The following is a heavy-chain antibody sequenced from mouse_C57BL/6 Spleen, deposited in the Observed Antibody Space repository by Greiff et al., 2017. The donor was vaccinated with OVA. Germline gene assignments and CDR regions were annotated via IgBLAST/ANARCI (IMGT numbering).Heavy chain of an antibody. CDR2: ISSGSSTI. V-gene: IGHV5-17*01. Sequence: EVKLMESGGGLVKPGGSLKLSCAASGFTFSDYGMHWVRQAPEKGLEWVAYISSGSSTIYYADTVKGRFTISRDNAKNTLFLQMPSLRSEDTAMYYCARPIYYCGSSPDYWGQGTTLTVSS. D-gene: IGHD1-1*01. J-gene: IGHJ2*01. CDR1: GFTFSDYG. CDR3: ARPIYYCGSSPDY.